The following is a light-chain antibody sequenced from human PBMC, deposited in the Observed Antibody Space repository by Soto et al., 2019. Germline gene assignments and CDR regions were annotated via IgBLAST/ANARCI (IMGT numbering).Light chain of an antibody. J-gene: IGKJ1*01. CDR2: AAS. V-gene: IGKV1-39*01. Sequence: DIQMTQSPSSLSASVGDRVTITCRASQSISSYLNWYQQKPGKAPKLLIYAASSLQSGVPSRFSGSGSRTDFTLTINSLQPEDFATYYCQQSYSTPRTFGQGTKVDSK. CDR3: QQSYSTPRT. CDR1: QSISSY.